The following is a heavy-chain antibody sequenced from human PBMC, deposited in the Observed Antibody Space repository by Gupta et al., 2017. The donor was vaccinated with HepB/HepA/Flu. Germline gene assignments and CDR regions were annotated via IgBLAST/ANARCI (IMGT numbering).Heavy chain of an antibody. Sequence: QVQLVEPGGGVVQPGRSLGLSCAASGFTFSSYAMHGVRQAPGKGLEWVAVISYDGSNKYYADSAKGRFTISRDNSKNTLYLQMNSLRAEDTAVYYCAREEYYYDSSGYSYFDYWGQGTLVTVSS. V-gene: IGHV3-30-3*01. CDR1: GFTFSSYA. D-gene: IGHD3-22*01. CDR3: AREEYYYDSSGYSYFDY. J-gene: IGHJ4*02. CDR2: ISYDGSNK.